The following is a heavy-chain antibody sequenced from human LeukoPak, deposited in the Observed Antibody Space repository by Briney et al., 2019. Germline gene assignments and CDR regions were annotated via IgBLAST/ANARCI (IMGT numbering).Heavy chain of an antibody. V-gene: IGHV3-53*05. D-gene: IGHD3-3*01. Sequence: GSLRLSCAASGFTVSSNYMSRVRQAPGKGLERVSVIYSGGSTYYADSVKGRFTISRDNTKNTLYLQMNSLRAEDTAVYYCAREGPDTIFGVVTKQPVGAFDIWGQGTMVTVSS. CDR3: AREGPDTIFGVVTKQPVGAFDI. J-gene: IGHJ3*02. CDR1: GFTVSSNY. CDR2: IYSGGST.